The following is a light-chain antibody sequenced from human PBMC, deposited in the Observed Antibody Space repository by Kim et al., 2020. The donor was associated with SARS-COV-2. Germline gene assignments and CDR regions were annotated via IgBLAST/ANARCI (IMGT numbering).Light chain of an antibody. J-gene: IGKJ3*01. Sequence: SVSPGERATLPCRASQSVSSYLAWYQQKPGQAPRLLIYDASNRATGIPARFSGSGSGTDFTLTISSLEPEDFAVYYCQQRSNSGTFGPGTKVDIK. CDR1: QSVSSY. CDR3: QQRSNSGT. CDR2: DAS. V-gene: IGKV3-11*01.